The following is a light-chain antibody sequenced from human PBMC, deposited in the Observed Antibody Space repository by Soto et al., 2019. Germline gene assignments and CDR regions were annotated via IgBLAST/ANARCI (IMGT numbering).Light chain of an antibody. J-gene: IGKJ2*01. CDR1: QSVSSY. CDR3: QQRSNWPPPYT. V-gene: IGKV3-11*01. CDR2: DAS. Sequence: EIVLTQSPATLSLSPGERATLSCRASQSVSSYLAWYQQKPGQAPRLLIYDASKRATGIPARFSGTGSGTDFTLTISSLEPEDFAVYYCQQRSNWPPPYTFGQGTKLEIK.